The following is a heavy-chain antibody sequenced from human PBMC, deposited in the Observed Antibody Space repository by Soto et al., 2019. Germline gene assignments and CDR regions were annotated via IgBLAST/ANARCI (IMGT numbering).Heavy chain of an antibody. Sequence: PGGSLRLSCAASGFTFSSYGMHWVRQAPGKGLEWVAVIWYDGSNKYYADSVKGRFTISRDNSKNTLYLQMNSLRAEDTAVYYCARDRADLYYYMEVWGKGTTVTVSS. V-gene: IGHV3-33*01. D-gene: IGHD3-10*01. CDR3: ARDRADLYYYMEV. J-gene: IGHJ6*03. CDR1: GFTFSSYG. CDR2: IWYDGSNK.